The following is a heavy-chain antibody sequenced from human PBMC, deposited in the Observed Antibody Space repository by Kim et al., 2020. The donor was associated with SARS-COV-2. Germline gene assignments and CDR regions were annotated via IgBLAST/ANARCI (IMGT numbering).Heavy chain of an antibody. V-gene: IGHV3-23*01. J-gene: IGHJ4*02. D-gene: IGHD2-21*01. CDR3: MKGGWGWIWDH. CDR1: GVTFTGHA. CDR2: IDGSDGTT. Sequence: GGSLRLSCTTSGVTFTGHAMSWVRQAPGKGLEWVSSIDGSDGTTYYVDSVRGRFTISRDDSKNTLYLQMSALRGDDTAVYYCMKGGWGWIWDHWGQGTLVTVSS.